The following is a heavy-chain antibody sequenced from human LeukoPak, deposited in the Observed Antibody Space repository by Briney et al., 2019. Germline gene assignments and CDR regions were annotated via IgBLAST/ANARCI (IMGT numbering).Heavy chain of an antibody. CDR1: GFTFSSYA. V-gene: IGHV3-30*01. J-gene: IGHJ4*02. D-gene: IGHD1-26*01. Sequence: GGSLRLSCAASGFTFSSYAMHWVRQAPGKGLEWVAVISYDGSNKYYADSVKGRFTISRDNSKNTLCLQMNSLRAEETAVYYCARELWVIVGAASGNDYWGQGTLVTVSS. CDR3: ARELWVIVGAASGNDY. CDR2: ISYDGSNK.